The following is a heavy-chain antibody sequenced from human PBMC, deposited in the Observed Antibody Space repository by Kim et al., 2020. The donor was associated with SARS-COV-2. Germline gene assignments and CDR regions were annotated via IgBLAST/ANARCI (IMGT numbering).Heavy chain of an antibody. V-gene: IGHV3-64D*06. CDR3: VKGLGGSSWYNWFDP. D-gene: IGHD6-13*01. Sequence: GGSLRLSCSASGFTFSSYAMHWVRQAPGKGLEYVSAISSNGGSTYYADSVKGRFTISRDNSKNTLYLQMSSLRAEDTAVYYCVKGLGGSSWYNWFDPWGQGTLVTVSS. CDR1: GFTFSSYA. CDR2: ISSNGGST. J-gene: IGHJ5*02.